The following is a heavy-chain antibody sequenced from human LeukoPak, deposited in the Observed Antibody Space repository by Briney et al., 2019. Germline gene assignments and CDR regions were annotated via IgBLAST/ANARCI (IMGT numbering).Heavy chain of an antibody. D-gene: IGHD3-22*01. J-gene: IGHJ3*02. V-gene: IGHV4-61*02. CDR3: ARGVVVVITTEDAFDI. CDR1: GGSISSGSYY. Sequence: PSETLSLTCTVSGGSISSGSYYWSWIRQPAGKGLEWIGRIYTSGSTNYNPSLKSRVTISVDTSKNQFSLKLSSVAAADTAVYYCARGVVVVITTEDAFDIWGQGTMVTVSS. CDR2: IYTSGST.